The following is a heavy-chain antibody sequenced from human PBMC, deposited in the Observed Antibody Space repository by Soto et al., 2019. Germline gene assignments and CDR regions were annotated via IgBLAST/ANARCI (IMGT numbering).Heavy chain of an antibody. J-gene: IGHJ4*02. CDR3: AKTGTTVYFDY. D-gene: IGHD1-7*01. Sequence: EVQLLESGGGLVQPGGSLRLSCAASGFTFSSYAMSWVRQAPGKGLEWVSAISGSGGRTYYADSVKGRFTISRDNSKNTPYLLMNSLSAEDTALYYCAKTGTTVYFDYWGQGTLVTVSS. CDR2: ISGSGGRT. V-gene: IGHV3-23*01. CDR1: GFTFSSYA.